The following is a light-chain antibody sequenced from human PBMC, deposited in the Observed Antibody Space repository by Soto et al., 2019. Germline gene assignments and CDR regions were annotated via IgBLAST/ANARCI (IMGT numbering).Light chain of an antibody. Sequence: DIQMTQSPSSLSASVGDRVAITCRASQGISSYLAWYQQKPGKVPDLLIYAASTLQSGVPSRFSGSRSGTNFTLTISSLQPEDFATYYCQQYNSAPRTFGQGTKVEIK. J-gene: IGKJ1*01. CDR3: QQYNSAPRT. CDR1: QGISSY. CDR2: AAS. V-gene: IGKV1-27*01.